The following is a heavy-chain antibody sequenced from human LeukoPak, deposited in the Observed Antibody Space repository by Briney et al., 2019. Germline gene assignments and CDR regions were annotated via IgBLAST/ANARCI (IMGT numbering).Heavy chain of an antibody. Sequence: GGSLRLSCAASGFTVSSHYISWVRQAPGKGLEWVSVIHSGGSTYHAESGKGRFTISRDSSKNTVYLQMNSMRVEDTAVYYCASLAGDIWGQGTMVTVSS. CDR1: GFTVSSHY. V-gene: IGHV3-66*02. J-gene: IGHJ3*02. CDR3: ASLAGDI. D-gene: IGHD6-19*01. CDR2: IHSGGST.